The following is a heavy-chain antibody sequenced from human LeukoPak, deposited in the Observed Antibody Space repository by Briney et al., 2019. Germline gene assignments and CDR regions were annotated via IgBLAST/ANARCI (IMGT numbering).Heavy chain of an antibody. CDR1: GFTFSTYW. J-gene: IGHJ4*02. CDR2: IKQDGGEK. D-gene: IGHD4-23*01. Sequence: GVSLRLSCVGSGFTFSTYWMSWVRQAPGKGLEWVANIKQDGGEKYYVDSVKSRFTISRDNAKNSLYLQMNSLRGEDTAVYYCARDDYGGTYWGQGTLVTVSS. V-gene: IGHV3-7*01. CDR3: ARDDYGGTY.